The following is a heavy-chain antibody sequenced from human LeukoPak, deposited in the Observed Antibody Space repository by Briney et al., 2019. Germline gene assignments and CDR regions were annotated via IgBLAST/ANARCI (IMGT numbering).Heavy chain of an antibody. Sequence: PGGSLTLSCAASGFTFSDYWMTWVRQVPGKGLEWVANVGRDGSEKNYVDSVEGRFTISRDNAKKSLYLEMNSLRVEDTALYYCAKVGAWELQRVFENWGQGTLVTVSS. D-gene: IGHD1-26*01. CDR3: AKVGAWELQRVFEN. V-gene: IGHV3-7*01. CDR2: VGRDGSEK. J-gene: IGHJ4*02. CDR1: GFTFSDYW.